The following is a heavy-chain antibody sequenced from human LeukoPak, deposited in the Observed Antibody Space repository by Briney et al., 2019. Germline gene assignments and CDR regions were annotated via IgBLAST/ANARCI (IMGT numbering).Heavy chain of an antibody. V-gene: IGHV1-2*02. Sequence: GASVKVSCKASGYTFAGYYMHWVRQAPGQGLEWMGWINPNSGGTNSAQKFQGRVTMTRDTSIITAYMELSRLRSDDTAVYFCARGYYDSSDYEYFQHWGQGTPVTVSS. CDR2: INPNSGGT. CDR3: ARGYYDSSDYEYFQH. D-gene: IGHD3-22*01. CDR1: GYTFAGYY. J-gene: IGHJ1*01.